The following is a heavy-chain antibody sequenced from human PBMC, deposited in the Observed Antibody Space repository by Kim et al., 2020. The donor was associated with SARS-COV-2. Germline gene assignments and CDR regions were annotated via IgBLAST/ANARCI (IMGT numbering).Heavy chain of an antibody. V-gene: IGHV3-23*01. D-gene: IGHD2-21*02. CDR3: AKDLQPLLSHFDY. CDR1: GFTFSSNA. J-gene: IGHJ4*02. CDR2: ISGSGGST. Sequence: GGSLRLSCAASGFTFSSNAMSWVRQAPGKGLEWVSAISGSGGSTYYADSVKGRFTISRDNSKNTLYLQMNSLRAEDTAVYYCAKDLQPLLSHFDYWGQGTLVTVSS.